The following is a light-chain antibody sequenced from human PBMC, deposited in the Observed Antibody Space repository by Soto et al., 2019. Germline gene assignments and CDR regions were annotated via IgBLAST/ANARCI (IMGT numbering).Light chain of an antibody. CDR2: KAS. V-gene: IGKV1-5*03. Sequence: DIQMTQSPSTLPASVGDRVTITCRASQSISNSLAWFQQKPGKAPKLLIYKASSLKSGVPSRFSGTGFGTEFTLTISTLQPDDFATYYCQQYNFDWTFGPGTKVDLK. J-gene: IGKJ1*01. CDR3: QQYNFDWT. CDR1: QSISNS.